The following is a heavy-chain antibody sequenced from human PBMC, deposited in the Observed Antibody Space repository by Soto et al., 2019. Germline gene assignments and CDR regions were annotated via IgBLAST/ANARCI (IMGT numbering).Heavy chain of an antibody. CDR1: GGSISSHY. D-gene: IGHD2-2*01. CDR2: IYYSGST. V-gene: IGHV4-59*11. CDR3: SRDDASNDYFDH. J-gene: IGHJ4*02. Sequence: SQTLCLTCTVSGGSISSHYWSWIRQPPGQGLKWIGYIYYSGSTNYNPSLKSRVTISVDTSKSQFSLRLSSVTVSYTAVYFCSRDDASNDYFDHWGQGALVTVSS.